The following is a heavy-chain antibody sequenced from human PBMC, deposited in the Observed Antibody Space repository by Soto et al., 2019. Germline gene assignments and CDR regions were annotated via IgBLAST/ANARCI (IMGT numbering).Heavy chain of an antibody. CDR3: ARLHSSSSEVDP. J-gene: IGHJ5*02. V-gene: IGHV3-7*03. Sequence: GGSLRLCCAASGFTFSNYWMTWVRQAPGRGLEWVANIKQDGSEKYYVDSVRGRFTISRDNAKNSLFLQMNSLRAEDTAVYYCARLHSSSSEVDPWGQGTLVTVSS. CDR1: GFTFSNYW. D-gene: IGHD6-6*01. CDR2: IKQDGSEK.